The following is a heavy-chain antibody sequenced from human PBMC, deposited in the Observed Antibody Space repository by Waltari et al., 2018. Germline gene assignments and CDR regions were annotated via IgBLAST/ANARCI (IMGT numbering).Heavy chain of an antibody. D-gene: IGHD2-15*01. CDR3: ARAIQPRYDIVVVVAARSAFDI. CDR1: GYTFTSYY. CDR2: INPSGGST. Sequence: QVQLVQSGAEVKKPGASVRVSCKASGYTFTSYYMHWVRQAPGQGLEWMGIINPSGGSTSYAQKFQGRVTMTRDTSTSTVYMELSSLRSEDTAVYYCARAIQPRYDIVVVVAARSAFDIWGQGTMVTVSS. J-gene: IGHJ3*02. V-gene: IGHV1-46*01.